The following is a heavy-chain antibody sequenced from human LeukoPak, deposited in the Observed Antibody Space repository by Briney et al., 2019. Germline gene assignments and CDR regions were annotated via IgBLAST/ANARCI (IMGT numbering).Heavy chain of an antibody. D-gene: IGHD1-26*01. CDR2: ISYDGSNK. V-gene: IGHV3-30*04. CDR3: ARGVGATPYGLDY. CDR1: GFTFSSYA. J-gene: IGHJ4*02. Sequence: GGSLRLSCAASGFTFSSYAMHWVRQAPGKGLEWVAVISYDGSNKYYADSVKGRFTISRDNSKNTLYPQMNSLRAEDTAVYYCARGVGATPYGLDYWGQGTLVTVSS.